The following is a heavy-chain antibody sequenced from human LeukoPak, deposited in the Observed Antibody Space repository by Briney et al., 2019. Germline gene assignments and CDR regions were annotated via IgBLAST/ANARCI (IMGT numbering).Heavy chain of an antibody. V-gene: IGHV1-3*01. D-gene: IGHD2-15*01. Sequence: ASVKVSCKASGYTFTSYAMHWVRQAPGQRLEWMGWINAGNGNTKYSQKFQGRVTITRDTSASTAYMELSSLRSEDTAVYYCATDCSGGSCYSYAFDIWGQGTMVTVSS. CDR1: GYTFTSYA. CDR2: INAGNGNT. J-gene: IGHJ3*02. CDR3: ATDCSGGSCYSYAFDI.